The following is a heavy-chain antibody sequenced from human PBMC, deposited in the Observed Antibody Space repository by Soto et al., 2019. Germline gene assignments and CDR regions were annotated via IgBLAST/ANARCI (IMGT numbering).Heavy chain of an antibody. CDR3: ARDATGSVVGATHGFDY. V-gene: IGHV3-30-3*01. D-gene: IGHD1-26*01. CDR2: ISYDGSNK. J-gene: IGHJ4*02. Sequence: GGSLRLSCAASGFTFSSYAMHWVRQAPGKGLEWVAVISYDGSNKYYADSVKGRFTISRDNSKNTLYLQMNSLRAEDTAVYYCARDATGSVVGATHGFDYWGQGTLVTVSS. CDR1: GFTFSSYA.